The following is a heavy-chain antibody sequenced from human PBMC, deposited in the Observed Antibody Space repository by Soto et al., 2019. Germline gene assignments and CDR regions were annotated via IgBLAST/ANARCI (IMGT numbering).Heavy chain of an antibody. Sequence: EVQLLQSGGGVVQPGGSLRLSCAASGFDFSLFAMSWVRQAPGKGLEWVSAISGGSRSTFYADSMKGRFTISRDNSNNMVYLQMDNLRVEDTAVYYCAKYFPRVDIPTTYYFDSWGQGRLVTVSS. CDR3: AKYFPRVDIPTTYYFDS. J-gene: IGHJ4*02. CDR1: GFDFSLFA. D-gene: IGHD1-1*01. V-gene: IGHV3-23*01. CDR2: ISGGSRST.